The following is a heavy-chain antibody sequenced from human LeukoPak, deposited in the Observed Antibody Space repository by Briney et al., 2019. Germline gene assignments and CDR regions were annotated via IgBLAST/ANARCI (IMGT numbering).Heavy chain of an antibody. J-gene: IGHJ6*03. CDR2: ISWKGDKI. Sequence: PGGSLRLSCAASGFKFDDYAMHWVRQAPGKGLEWVSGISWKGDKIGYADSVKGRFTISRDNAKKSLYLQMNSPRPEDTALYYCAKSGILQGYYFYYMDVWGKGTTVTISS. CDR3: AKSGILQGYYFYYMDV. D-gene: IGHD2-15*01. CDR1: GFKFDDYA. V-gene: IGHV3-9*01.